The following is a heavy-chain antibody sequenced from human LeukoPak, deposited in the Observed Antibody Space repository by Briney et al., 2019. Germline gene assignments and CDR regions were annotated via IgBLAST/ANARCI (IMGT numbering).Heavy chain of an antibody. CDR2: INHSGST. Sequence: SETLSLTCTVSGGSISSYYWSWIRQPPGKGLEWIGEINHSGSTNYNPSLKSRVTISVDTSKNQFSLKLSSVTAADTAVYYCASFRITMVRGAARPFDYWGQGTLVTVSS. D-gene: IGHD3-10*01. J-gene: IGHJ4*02. V-gene: IGHV4-34*01. CDR3: ASFRITMVRGAARPFDY. CDR1: GGSISSYY.